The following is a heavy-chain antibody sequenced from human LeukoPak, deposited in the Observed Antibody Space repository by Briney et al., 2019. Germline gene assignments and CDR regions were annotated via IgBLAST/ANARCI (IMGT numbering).Heavy chain of an antibody. D-gene: IGHD6-13*01. CDR2: INAGNGNT. J-gene: IGHJ4*02. V-gene: IGHV1-3*01. Sequence: ASVTVSCTASGYIFTRYAKHWVRQAPGQRLEWMGWINAGNGNTKYSQKFQGRVTITRDTSAGTAYMELSSLRSEDTAVYYCARSSVSVAAAASGGFDYWGQGTLVTVSS. CDR3: ARSSVSVAAAASGGFDY. CDR1: GYIFTRYA.